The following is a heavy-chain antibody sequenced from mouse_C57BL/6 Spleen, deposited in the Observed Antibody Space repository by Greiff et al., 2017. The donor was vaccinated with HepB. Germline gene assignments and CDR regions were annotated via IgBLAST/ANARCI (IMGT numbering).Heavy chain of an antibody. J-gene: IGHJ3*01. CDR1: GYTFTDYE. CDR3: TCYYYGSSYFAY. Sequence: QVQLKQSGAELVRPGASVTLSCKASGYTFTDYEMHWVKQTPVHGLEWIGAIDPETGGTAYNQKFKGKAILTADKSSSTAYMELRSLTSEDSAVYYCTCYYYGSSYFAYWGQGTLVTVSA. CDR2: IDPETGGT. V-gene: IGHV1-15*01. D-gene: IGHD1-1*01.